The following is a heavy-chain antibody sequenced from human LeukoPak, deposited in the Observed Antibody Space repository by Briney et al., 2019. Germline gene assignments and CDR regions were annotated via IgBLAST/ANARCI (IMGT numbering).Heavy chain of an antibody. CDR3: AKDHPVLRHYYDSSGTGEY. CDR2: ISGSGGST. CDR1: GFTFSSYA. V-gene: IGHV3-23*01. J-gene: IGHJ4*02. Sequence: GGSLRLSCAASGFTFSSYAMSWVRQAPGKGLEWVSAISGSGGSTYYADSVKGRFTISRDNSKNTLYLQMNSLRAEDTAVYYCAKDHPVLRHYYDSSGTGEYWGQGTLVTVSS. D-gene: IGHD3-22*01.